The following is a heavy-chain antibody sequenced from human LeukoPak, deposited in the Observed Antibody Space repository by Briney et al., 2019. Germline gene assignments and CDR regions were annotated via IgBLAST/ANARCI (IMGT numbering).Heavy chain of an antibody. Sequence: ASVKVSCKASGYTFTSYYMHWVRQAPGQGLEWMGIINPSGGSTSYAQKFQGRVTMTRDMSTSTVYMELSSLRSDDTAVYYCARDVDTAMVFDYWGQGTLVTVSS. CDR2: INPSGGST. CDR3: ARDVDTAMVFDY. CDR1: GYTFTSYY. J-gene: IGHJ4*02. V-gene: IGHV1-46*01. D-gene: IGHD5-18*01.